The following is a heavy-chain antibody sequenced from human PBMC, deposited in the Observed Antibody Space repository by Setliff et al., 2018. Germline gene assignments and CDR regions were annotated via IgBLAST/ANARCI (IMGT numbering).Heavy chain of an antibody. Sequence: SETLSLTCTVSGGSISSRSYYWGWNRQPPGKGLEWIGSIYYSGSTYYKPSLKSRVTISVDTSKNQFSLKLSSVTAADTAVYYCARGGRRWLRFSLDYWGQGTLVTVSS. V-gene: IGHV4-39*07. D-gene: IGHD5-12*01. CDR2: IYYSGST. CDR1: GGSISSRSYY. J-gene: IGHJ4*02. CDR3: ARGGRRWLRFSLDY.